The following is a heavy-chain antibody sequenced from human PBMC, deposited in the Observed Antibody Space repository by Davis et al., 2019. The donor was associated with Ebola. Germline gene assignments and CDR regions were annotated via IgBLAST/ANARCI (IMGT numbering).Heavy chain of an antibody. D-gene: IGHD2-2*01. CDR1: GYNFTSYG. CDR3: ARGDCRRTNCRLPSQDYGMDV. J-gene: IGHJ6*04. CDR2: ISPYNGHI. Sequence: ASVKVSCKASGYNFTSYGITWVRQAPGQGLEWVAWISPYNGHINYAQKVQGRITMTTDTPTSTAYMELRSLTSDDTAVYYCARGDCRRTNCRLPSQDYGMDVWGKGTTVTVSS. V-gene: IGHV1-18*01.